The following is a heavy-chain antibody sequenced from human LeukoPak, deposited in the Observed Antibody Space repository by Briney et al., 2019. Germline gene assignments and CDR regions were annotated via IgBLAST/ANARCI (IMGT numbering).Heavy chain of an antibody. Sequence: GGSLRLSCAASGFTFDDYAMHWVRQAPGKGLEWVSLITWDGGSTYYADSVKGRFTISRDNSKNSLYLQMNSLRAEDTALYYCASAVAGAFDYWGQGTLVTVSS. CDR3: ASAVAGAFDY. J-gene: IGHJ4*02. CDR1: GFTFDDYA. CDR2: ITWDGGST. D-gene: IGHD6-19*01. V-gene: IGHV3-43D*03.